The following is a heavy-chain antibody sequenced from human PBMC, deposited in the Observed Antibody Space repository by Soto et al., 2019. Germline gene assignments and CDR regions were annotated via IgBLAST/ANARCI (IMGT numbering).Heavy chain of an antibody. J-gene: IGHJ4*02. CDR2: TYYSGST. V-gene: IGHV4-61*01. CDR1: GGSVSSGSYY. CDR3: ARTMVGARAGYFAY. D-gene: IGHD1-26*01. Sequence: SETLSLTCTVSGGSVSSGSYYWSWIRQAPGKGLEWIGYTYYSGSTNYNPSLKSRVTISVDTSKNQFSLKLSSVTAADTAVYYCARTMVGARAGYFAYWARGTLVTVS.